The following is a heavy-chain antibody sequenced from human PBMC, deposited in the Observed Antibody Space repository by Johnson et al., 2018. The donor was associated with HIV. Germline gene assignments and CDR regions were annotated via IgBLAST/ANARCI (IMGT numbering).Heavy chain of an antibody. Sequence: MLLVVSGGDVVRPGGSLRISCVASGFKLYEYDVSWVRQVPGKGLEWVSGINWSGGGTAYADSVKDRFTVSSDNAKNSLYLQMNSLRAEDTALYYCARGMYYYDTSGYLIRPRAFDIWGQGTVVTVSS. J-gene: IGHJ3*02. D-gene: IGHD3-22*01. CDR2: INWSGGGT. CDR1: GFKLYEYD. CDR3: ARGMYYYDTSGYLIRPRAFDI. V-gene: IGHV3-20*04.